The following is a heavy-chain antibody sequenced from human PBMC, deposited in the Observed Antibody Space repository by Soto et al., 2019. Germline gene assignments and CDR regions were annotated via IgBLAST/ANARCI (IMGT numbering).Heavy chain of an antibody. V-gene: IGHV3-30*18. CDR3: AKVEDYGDYLGDYYYYYYIGV. CDR2: ISNDGSNK. CDR1: GFTFSSYG. D-gene: IGHD4-17*01. Sequence: PGGSLRLSCVASGFTFSSYGMHWVRQAPGKGLEWVAVISNDGSNKYYADSVKGRFTISRDNSKNTLYLQMNSLRAEDTAVYYCAKVEDYGDYLGDYYYYYYIGVWGKGTTVTVSS. J-gene: IGHJ6*03.